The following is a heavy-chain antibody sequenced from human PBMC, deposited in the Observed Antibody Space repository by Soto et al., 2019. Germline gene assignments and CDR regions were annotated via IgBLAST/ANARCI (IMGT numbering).Heavy chain of an antibody. CDR3: ARDRLRVVPAAWGGMDV. D-gene: IGHD2-2*01. J-gene: IGHJ6*02. CDR2: ISYDGSNK. V-gene: IGHV3-30-3*01. Sequence: QVQLVESGGGVVQPGRSLRLSCAASGFTFSSYAMHWVRQAPGKGLEWVAVISYDGSNKYYADSVKGRFTISRDNSKNTLYLQMNSLRAEDTAVYYCARDRLRVVPAAWGGMDVWGQGTTVTVSS. CDR1: GFTFSSYA.